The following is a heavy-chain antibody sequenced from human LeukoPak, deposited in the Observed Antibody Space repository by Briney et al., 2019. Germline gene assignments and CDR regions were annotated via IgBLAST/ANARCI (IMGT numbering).Heavy chain of an antibody. J-gene: IGHJ4*02. CDR3: TRPGYYDSSGYLYYFDY. D-gene: IGHD3-22*01. CDR1: GFTFSGSA. Sequence: GGSLRLSCAAPGFTFSGSAMQWVRHAPGKGLEWVGRIRRTANSYATASAASVKGRFTISRDDSKNTAYLQMNSLKTEDTAVYYCTRPGYYDSSGYLYYFDYWGQGTLVTVSS. CDR2: IRRTANSYAT. V-gene: IGHV3-73*01.